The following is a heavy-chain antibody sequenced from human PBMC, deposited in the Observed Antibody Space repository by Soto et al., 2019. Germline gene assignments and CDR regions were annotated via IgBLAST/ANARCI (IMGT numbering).Heavy chain of an antibody. CDR3: AREELTGPPDY. CDR1: GGTFSSYS. J-gene: IGHJ4*02. D-gene: IGHD3-9*01. Sequence: QVQVVQSGAEVKKPGSSVKVSCKASGGTFSSYSFSWVRQAPGQGLQWMGRIIPILGIANYAQKFQGRVTITADKSTSTAYMELSSLTFEDTAVDYCAREELTGPPDYWGQGTLVTVSS. CDR2: IIPILGIA. V-gene: IGHV1-69*02.